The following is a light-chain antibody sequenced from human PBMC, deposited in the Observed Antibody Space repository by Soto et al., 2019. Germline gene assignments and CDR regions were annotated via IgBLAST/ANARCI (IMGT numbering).Light chain of an antibody. Sequence: QSVLAQPSSVSGSPGQSITISCTGTSTDVGGYNYVSWYQHHSGKAPKLLIYEVSNRPSGVSDRFSGSKSVSTASLTISGLQAEDESDYYCGSYSSTDTPFVFGTGTKVTV. CDR1: STDVGGYNY. J-gene: IGLJ1*01. V-gene: IGLV2-14*01. CDR2: EVS. CDR3: GSYSSTDTPFV.